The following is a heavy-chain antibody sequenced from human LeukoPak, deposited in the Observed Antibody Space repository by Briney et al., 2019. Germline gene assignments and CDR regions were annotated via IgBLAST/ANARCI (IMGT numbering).Heavy chain of an antibody. CDR1: GYIFTGYY. Sequence: GASVKVSCTTSGYIFTGYYIHWVRQARGQGLEWMGWINPNRGDTSFAQKFQDRVTMTRDTAISTAYLEVSRLRSDDTAVYFCARGRHSTGFYWVHWGQGTLVTVSA. V-gene: IGHV1-2*02. CDR3: ARGRHSTGFYWVH. J-gene: IGHJ4*02. D-gene: IGHD3-22*01. CDR2: INPNRGDT.